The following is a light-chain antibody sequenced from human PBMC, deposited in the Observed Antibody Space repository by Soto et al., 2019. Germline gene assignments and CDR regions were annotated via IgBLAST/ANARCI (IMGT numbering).Light chain of an antibody. Sequence: DIVLTQSPATLSLSPGERATLSCRASQSVRGYLAWYQHKPGQAPRLLIYDASNRATGISARFSGSGSGTDFTLTISSLELEDFAVYYCQQRSNWPGTFGQGTKLEIK. CDR3: QQRSNWPGT. CDR2: DAS. CDR1: QSVRGY. V-gene: IGKV3-11*01. J-gene: IGKJ2*01.